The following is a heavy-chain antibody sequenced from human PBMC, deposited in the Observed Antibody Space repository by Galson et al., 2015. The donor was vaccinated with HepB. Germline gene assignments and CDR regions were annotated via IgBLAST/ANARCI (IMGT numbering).Heavy chain of an antibody. D-gene: IGHD2-2*01. CDR3: ARVGTYCSSASCYWDY. J-gene: IGHJ4*02. V-gene: IGHV1-69*13. CDR2: IIPIFGTA. CDR1: GGTFSSYA. Sequence: SVKVSCKASGGTFSSYAISWVRQTPGQGLEWMGGIIPIFGTAKYAQKFQGRVTITADGSTRTAYMELSSLKSEDTAVYFCARVGTYCSSASCYWDYWGQGTLVTVSS.